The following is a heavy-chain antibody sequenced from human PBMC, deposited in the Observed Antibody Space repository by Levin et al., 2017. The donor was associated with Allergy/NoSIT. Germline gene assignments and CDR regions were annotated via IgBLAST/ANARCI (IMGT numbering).Heavy chain of an antibody. CDR3: ARVMRGYSGYDLGGEEYYFDY. CDR2: IYYSGST. D-gene: IGHD5-12*01. CDR1: GGSISSGDYY. V-gene: IGHV4-30-4*01. Sequence: SETLSLTCTVSGGSISSGDYYWSWIRQPPGKGLEWIGYIYYSGSTYYNPSLKSRVTISVDTSKNQFSLKLSSVTAADTAVYYCARVMRGYSGYDLGGEEYYFDYWGQGTLVTVSS. J-gene: IGHJ4*02.